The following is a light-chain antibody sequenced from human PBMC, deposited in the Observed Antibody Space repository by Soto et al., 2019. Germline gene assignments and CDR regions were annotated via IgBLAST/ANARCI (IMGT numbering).Light chain of an antibody. CDR1: SSDVGGYNY. V-gene: IGLV2-14*01. J-gene: IGLJ1*01. CDR2: DVS. Sequence: QSALTQPASVSGSPGQSITISCTGTSSDVGGYNYGSWYQQHPGKAPKLMIYDVSNRPSGVSNRFSGSKSGNTSSLTIYGLQAEDEADYYCSSYTSSSTFYFFGTGTKLTVL. CDR3: SSYTSSSTFYF.